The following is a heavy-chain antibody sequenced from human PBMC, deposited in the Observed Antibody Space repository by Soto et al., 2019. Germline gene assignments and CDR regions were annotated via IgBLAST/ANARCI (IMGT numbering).Heavy chain of an antibody. CDR1: GYRFTDYK. CDR3: ATWVDYGDFEGFDF. J-gene: IGHJ4*02. CDR2: VDPNGGGS. Sequence: QGQLLQSGAEVKKPGASVKVSCKTSGYRFTDYKLHWVRQAPGQGLEWMGWVDPNGGGSNSAQKFQGSVTMTWDTSITTAYLDLTRLTTNDTATYFCATWVDYGDFEGFDFWGQGTWVTVSS. V-gene: IGHV1-2*04. D-gene: IGHD4-17*01.